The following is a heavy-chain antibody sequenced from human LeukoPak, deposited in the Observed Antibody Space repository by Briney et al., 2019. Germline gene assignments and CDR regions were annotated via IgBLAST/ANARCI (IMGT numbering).Heavy chain of an antibody. V-gene: IGHV3-21*01. D-gene: IGHD6-6*01. CDR2: ISSSSSYI. CDR1: GFTFSSYS. Sequence: GGSLRLSCAASGFTFSSYSMNWVRQAPGKGLEWVSSISSSSSYIYYADSVKGRFTISRDNAKNSLYLRMNRLRAEDTAVYYCARDDPKSIAYYFDYWGQGTLVTVSS. CDR3: ARDDPKSIAYYFDY. J-gene: IGHJ4*02.